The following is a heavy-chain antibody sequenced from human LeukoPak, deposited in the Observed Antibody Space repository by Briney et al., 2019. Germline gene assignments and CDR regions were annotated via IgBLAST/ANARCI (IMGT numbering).Heavy chain of an antibody. V-gene: IGHV4-59*01. D-gene: IGHD6-13*01. CDR2: IHYSGST. CDR3: VRATAAGLNAFDF. Sequence: PSETLSLTCFVSGGSISSYFWNWIRQPPRKGLEWIGYIHYSGSTNYNPSLKSRVTISVDTSKNRLSLKLNSVTAADTAVYHCVRATAAGLNAFDFWGQGTMVTVSS. J-gene: IGHJ3*01. CDR1: GGSISSYF.